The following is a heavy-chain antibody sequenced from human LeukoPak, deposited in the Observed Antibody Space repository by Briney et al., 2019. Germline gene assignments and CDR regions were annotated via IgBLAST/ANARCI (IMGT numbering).Heavy chain of an antibody. D-gene: IGHD1-1*01. J-gene: IGHJ3*02. V-gene: IGHV3-7*01. CDR2: IKQDGSEK. CDR3: ARPRTTNAGDAFDI. Sequence: GGSLRLSCAASGFTFSSYLMSWVRQAPGKGLEWVANIKQDGSEKYYVDSVKGRFTISRDNAKNSLYLQMNSLRAEDTAVYYCARPRTTNAGDAFDIWGQGTMVTVSS. CDR1: GFTFSSYL.